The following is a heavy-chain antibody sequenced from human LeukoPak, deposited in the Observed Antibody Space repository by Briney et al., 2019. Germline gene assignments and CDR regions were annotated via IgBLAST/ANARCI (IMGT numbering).Heavy chain of an antibody. J-gene: IGHJ5*02. D-gene: IGHD6-19*01. CDR3: ARGRKRYSCGPRPHNWFDR. V-gene: IGHV4-39*07. CDR1: GVSISSSSYY. Sequence: PSETLSLTCTVSGVSISSSSYYWGWIRQPQGKGLEWTGSIYNSGRTYYNPSINSRPTISVDTSKNQFSLKLSSVTDAAAAVSYCARGRKRYSCGPRPHNWFDRCRQGTLVTVSS. CDR2: IYNSGRT.